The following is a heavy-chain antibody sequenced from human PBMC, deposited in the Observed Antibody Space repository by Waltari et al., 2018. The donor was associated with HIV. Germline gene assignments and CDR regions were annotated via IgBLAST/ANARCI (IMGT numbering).Heavy chain of an antibody. V-gene: IGHV4-39*01. CDR2: IYYSGST. CDR3: ARHLPEDKSAAFDI. J-gene: IGHJ3*02. CDR1: GGSISSSSYS. Sequence: QLQLQESGPGLVKPSETLSLTCTVSGGSISSSSYSWGWIRQPPGKGLEWIGSIYYSGSTYYNPSLKSRVTISVDTSKNQFSLKLSSVTAADTAVYYCARHLPEDKSAAFDIWGQGTMVTVSS.